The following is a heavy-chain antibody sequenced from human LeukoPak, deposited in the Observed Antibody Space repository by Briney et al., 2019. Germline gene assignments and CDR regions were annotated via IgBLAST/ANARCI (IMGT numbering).Heavy chain of an antibody. CDR3: ARARASGYYGMDV. V-gene: IGHV4-4*07. CDR1: GGSISSYY. Sequence: SSETLSLTCTVSGGSISSYYWSWIRQPAGKGLEWIGRIYTSGSTNYSPSLKSRVTMSVDTSKNRFSLKLSSVTAADTAVYYCARARASGYYGMDVWGQGTTVTVSS. CDR2: IYTSGST. D-gene: IGHD3-10*01. J-gene: IGHJ6*02.